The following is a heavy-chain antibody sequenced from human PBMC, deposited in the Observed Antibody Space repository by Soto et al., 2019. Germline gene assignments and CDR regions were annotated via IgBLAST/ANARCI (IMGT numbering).Heavy chain of an antibody. Sequence: GASVKVSCKASCYTFTSYGISWVRQAPGQGLEWKGRISAYKSKKNYAQKTQGSVTMTTDTSTSTAYMELRSLRSDDTAFYYFARELEYSSSSVWFDPWGQGTLVTVSS. CDR3: ARELEYSSSSVWFDP. J-gene: IGHJ5*02. CDR2: ISAYKSKK. D-gene: IGHD6-6*01. CDR1: CYTFTSYG. V-gene: IGHV1-18*01.